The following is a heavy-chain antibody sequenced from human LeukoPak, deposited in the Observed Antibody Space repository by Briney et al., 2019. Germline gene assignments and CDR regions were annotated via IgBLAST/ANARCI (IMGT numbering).Heavy chain of an antibody. V-gene: IGHV3-23*01. J-gene: IGHJ4*02. CDR2: ISGSGAST. D-gene: IGHD1-26*01. Sequence: GGSLRLSCLTSGFTFSTNAMSWVRQAPGKGLEWISGISGSGASTYYTDSVTGRFTISRDNSRNTLYLQMNSLRGDDTAAYYCAKDVGKWESLHFFDYWGQGTLVTVSS. CDR1: GFTFSTNA. CDR3: AKDVGKWESLHFFDY.